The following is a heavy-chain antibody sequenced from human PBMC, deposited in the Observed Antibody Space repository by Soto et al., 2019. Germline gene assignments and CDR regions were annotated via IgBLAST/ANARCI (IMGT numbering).Heavy chain of an antibody. CDR1: GYTFPTST. J-gene: IGHJ4*02. V-gene: IGHV1-18*01. CDR3: AIANYGDDDY. D-gene: IGHD4-17*01. CDR2: IKAYSGNT. Sequence: QLQLVQSGAEAKKPGASVKVSCKASGYTFPTSTISWLRQAPGQGLEWMGGIKAYSGNTNYAQKLQGRATLTPDTSTSTAYMELRSLTTDDTAIYYCAIANYGDDDYWGQGTLVTVSS.